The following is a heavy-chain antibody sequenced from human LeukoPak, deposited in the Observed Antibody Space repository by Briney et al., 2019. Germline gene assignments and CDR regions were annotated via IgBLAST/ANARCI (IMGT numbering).Heavy chain of an antibody. V-gene: IGHV4-39*01. CDR2: SYYSGNT. Sequence: PSETLSLTCSVSGGSISSSGYYWGWIRQPPGKGLEWIGSSYYSGNTYYNPSLKSRVIISVDTSKNQFSLKLSPVTAADTAVYYCARGGSYYYVDYWGQGTLVTVSS. CDR1: GGSISSSGYY. D-gene: IGHD1-26*01. CDR3: ARGGSYYYVDY. J-gene: IGHJ4*02.